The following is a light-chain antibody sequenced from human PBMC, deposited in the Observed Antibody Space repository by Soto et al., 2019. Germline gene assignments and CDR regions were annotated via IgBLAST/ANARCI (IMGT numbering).Light chain of an antibody. CDR1: QSVLFVSNNKNF. CDR3: QQFFHAPT. J-gene: IGKJ1*01. Sequence: VLSQSPDSLSVSLVGRATIHCRSNQSVLFVSNNKNFLAWYQQKPGQPPKLFLNWASTRESGVPDRFIGGGSGTEFTLTISSLHAEDVAVYYCQQFFHAPTFGQGTKVDIK. V-gene: IGKV4-1*01. CDR2: WAS.